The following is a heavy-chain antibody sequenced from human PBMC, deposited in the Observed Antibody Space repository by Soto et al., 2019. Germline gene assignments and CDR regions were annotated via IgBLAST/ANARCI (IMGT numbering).Heavy chain of an antibody. CDR2: VIPLFRTA. V-gene: IGHV1-69*12. J-gene: IGHJ6*02. CDR3: ARSRFVVGVTEDYYGMDV. CDR1: GGTFSYSP. D-gene: IGHD2-15*01. Sequence: QVQLVQSGAEVKKPGSSVKVSCKSSGGTFSYSPISWVRQAPGQGLEWMGGVIPLFRTANYAQKFQGRVTITADESTNTAYMELSSLRSGDTAVYYCARSRFVVGVTEDYYGMDVWGQGTTVTVAS.